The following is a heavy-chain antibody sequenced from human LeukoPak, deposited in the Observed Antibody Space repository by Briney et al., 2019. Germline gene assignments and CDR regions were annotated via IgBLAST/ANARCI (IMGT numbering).Heavy chain of an antibody. D-gene: IGHD4-17*01. CDR1: GHTFIGYF. V-gene: IGHV1-2*02. J-gene: IGHJ4*02. CDR3: ARANGDFVGVYFDY. Sequence: ASVKVSCKAAGHTFIGYFIHWVRQAPGQGPEWMGRIIPHSGGTIYPQKFQGRVTMTRDTSISTAYMELTRLTSDDTAVYYCARANGDFVGVYFDYWGQGTLVTVSS. CDR2: IIPHSGGT.